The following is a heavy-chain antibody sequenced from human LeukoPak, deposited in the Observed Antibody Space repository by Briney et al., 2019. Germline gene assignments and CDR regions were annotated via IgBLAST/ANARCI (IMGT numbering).Heavy chain of an antibody. V-gene: IGHV5-51*01. Sequence: GESLKISCKGSGYRFTSDWIGWVRQMPRKGLEWMGIIYPGDSDTRYSPSFQGQVTISADKSVNTAYLRWSSLKASDTAMYYCARLSGRVVCSAGSCYIDSWGQGTLVTVSS. CDR2: IYPGDSDT. J-gene: IGHJ4*02. D-gene: IGHD2-15*01. CDR3: ARLSGRVVCSAGSCYIDS. CDR1: GYRFTSDW.